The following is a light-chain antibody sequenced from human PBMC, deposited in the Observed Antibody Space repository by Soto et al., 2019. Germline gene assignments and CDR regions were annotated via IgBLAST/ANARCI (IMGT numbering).Light chain of an antibody. CDR2: WAS. CDR1: QNILYSSNNKNY. Sequence: DIVMTQSPDSLAVSLGERATINCKSSQNILYSSNNKNYLAWYQKKPGQPPKLLIYWASTRESGVPDRFSGSGSGTDFTLTISSLQAEDVAVYYCHQYYRALLTFGQGTRLEIK. CDR3: HQYYRALLT. J-gene: IGKJ5*01. V-gene: IGKV4-1*01.